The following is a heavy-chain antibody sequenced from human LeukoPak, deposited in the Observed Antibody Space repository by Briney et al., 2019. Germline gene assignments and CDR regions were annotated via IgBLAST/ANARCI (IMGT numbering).Heavy chain of an antibody. Sequence: PGGSLRLSCAASGFTFSSYWMNWARQAPGKGLEWVASINHNGNVNYYVDSVKGRFTISRDNAKNSLYLQMNNLRAEDTALYFCVAVPETDFWIGFYLDYWGQGTLVTVSS. J-gene: IGHJ4*02. CDR3: VAVPETDFWIGFYLDY. CDR1: GFTFSSYW. CDR2: INHNGNVN. D-gene: IGHD3-3*01. V-gene: IGHV3-7*03.